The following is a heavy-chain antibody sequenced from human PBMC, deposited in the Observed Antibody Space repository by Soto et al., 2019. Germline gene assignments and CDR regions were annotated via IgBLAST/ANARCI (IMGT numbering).Heavy chain of an antibody. V-gene: IGHV4-39*01. Sequence: ASETLSLTCTVSGGSISSGSYYWGWIRQTPGKGLEWIGSSYSSGNTNYNPSLKSRVTTSVDTSKNQFTLRLSSVTAADTAVYYCGRHENPPGGDDYWGQGTQVTVSS. CDR1: GGSISSGSYY. D-gene: IGHD3-16*01. J-gene: IGHJ4*02. CDR2: SYSSGNT. CDR3: GRHENPPGGDDY.